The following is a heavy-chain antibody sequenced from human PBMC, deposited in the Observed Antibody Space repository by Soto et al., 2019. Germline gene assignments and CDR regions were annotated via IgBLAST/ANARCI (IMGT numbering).Heavy chain of an antibody. V-gene: IGHV3-30-3*01. CDR1: GFTFSSYA. Sequence: QVQLVESGGGVVQPGRSLRLSCAASGFTFSSYAMHWVRQAPGKGLEWVAVISYDGSNKYYADSVKGRFTISRDNSKNTLYLQMNSLRAEDTAVYYCARGESGDDSSGHSHAFDIWGQGTMVTVSS. CDR2: ISYDGSNK. J-gene: IGHJ3*02. CDR3: ARGESGDDSSGHSHAFDI. D-gene: IGHD3-22*01.